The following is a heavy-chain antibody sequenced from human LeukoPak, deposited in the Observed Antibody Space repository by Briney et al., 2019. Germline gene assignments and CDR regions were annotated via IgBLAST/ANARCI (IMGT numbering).Heavy chain of an antibody. D-gene: IGHD3-22*01. Sequence: SETLSLTCTVSGGSISSYYWSWIRQPPGKGVEWIGYIYYSGSTNYNPSLKSRVTISVDTSKNQFSLKLSPVTVADTAVYFCARGIVLLDGFDIWGQGTMVTVSS. J-gene: IGHJ3*02. CDR2: IYYSGST. V-gene: IGHV4-59*08. CDR1: GGSISSYY. CDR3: ARGIVLLDGFDI.